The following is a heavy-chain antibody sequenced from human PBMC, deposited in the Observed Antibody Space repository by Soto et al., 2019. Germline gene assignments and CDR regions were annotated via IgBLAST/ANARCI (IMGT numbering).Heavy chain of an antibody. Sequence: QVQLVQSGAEVKKPGASVKVSCKASGYTFTSYYISWVRQAPGQGLEWMGWISAYNGNTNYAQKLQGRVTMTTDTATSTGYMELRRLRADDTAVYYCARDAPPEDYWGEGTLVTVSS. CDR2: ISAYNGNT. J-gene: IGHJ4*02. CDR3: ARDAPPEDY. V-gene: IGHV1-18*01. CDR1: GYTFTSYY.